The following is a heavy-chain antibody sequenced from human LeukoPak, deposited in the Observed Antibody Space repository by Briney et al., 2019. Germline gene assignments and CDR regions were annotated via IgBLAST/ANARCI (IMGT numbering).Heavy chain of an antibody. CDR1: GFTFSQVW. CDR3: AKDRDIVLGDFQH. Sequence: GGSLRLSCADSGFTFSQVWMSWVRQAPGKGLEWVSAISGSGGSTYYADSVKGRFTISRDNSKNTLYLQMNSLRAEDTAVYYCAKDRDIVLGDFQHWGQGTLVTVSS. J-gene: IGHJ1*01. V-gene: IGHV3-23*01. CDR2: ISGSGGST. D-gene: IGHD2-8*01.